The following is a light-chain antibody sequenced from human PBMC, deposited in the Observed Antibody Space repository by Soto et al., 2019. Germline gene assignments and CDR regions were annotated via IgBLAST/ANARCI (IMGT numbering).Light chain of an antibody. CDR3: QQFASYPLT. CDR2: GAS. CDR1: QSVRNNF. V-gene: IGKV3-20*01. J-gene: IGKJ4*01. Sequence: EIVLTQSPGTLSLSPGERVTLSCRASQSVRNNFLAWYQHKPGQAPRFLIYGASTRATGIPDRFSGGGSGTDFTLTLSRLEPEDFAVYYCQQFASYPLTFGGGTKVEIK.